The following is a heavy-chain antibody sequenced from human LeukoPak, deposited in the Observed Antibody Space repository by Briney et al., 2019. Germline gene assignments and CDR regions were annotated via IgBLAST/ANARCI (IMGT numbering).Heavy chain of an antibody. V-gene: IGHV4-39*07. CDR2: IYYSGST. J-gene: IGHJ2*01. CDR3: AREEDLYFDL. Sequence: SETLSLTCTVSGGSISSSSYYWGWIRQPPGKGLEWIGSIYYSGSTYYNPSLKSRVTISVDTSKNQFSLKLSSVTAADTAVYYCAREEDLYFDLWGRGTLVTVSS. CDR1: GGSISSSSYY.